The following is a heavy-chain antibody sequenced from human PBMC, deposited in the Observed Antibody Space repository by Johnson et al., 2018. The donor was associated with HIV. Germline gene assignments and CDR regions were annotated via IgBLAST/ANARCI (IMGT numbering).Heavy chain of an antibody. CDR3: ARDQEAAAGQDDAFDI. Sequence: QVQLVESGGGVVQPGRSLRFSCAASGFTFSSYAMHWVRQAPGKGLEWVAVISYDGSNKYYADSAKGRFTISRDNSNNTLYLQMNSLRAEDTAVYYCARDQEAAAGQDDAFDIWGQGTMVTVSS. D-gene: IGHD6-13*01. J-gene: IGHJ3*02. V-gene: IGHV3-30*04. CDR1: GFTFSSYA. CDR2: ISYDGSNK.